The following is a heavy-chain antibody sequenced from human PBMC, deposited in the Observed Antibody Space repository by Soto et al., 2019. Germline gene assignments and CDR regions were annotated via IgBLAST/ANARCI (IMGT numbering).Heavy chain of an antibody. Sequence: ASVKVSFKVSGYTLTELSMHWLRQAPGKGLEWMGGFDPEDGETIYAQKFQGRVTMTEDTSTDTAYMELSSLRSEDTAVYYCATDNSQYSSAFLGYWGQGTLVTVSS. D-gene: IGHD6-19*01. CDR1: GYTLTELS. V-gene: IGHV1-24*01. CDR3: ATDNSQYSSAFLGY. CDR2: FDPEDGET. J-gene: IGHJ4*02.